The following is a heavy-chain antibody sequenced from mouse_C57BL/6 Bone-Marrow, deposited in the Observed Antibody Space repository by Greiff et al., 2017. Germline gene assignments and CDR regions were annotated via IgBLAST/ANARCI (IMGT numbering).Heavy chain of an antibody. Sequence: QVQLQQSGAELVRPGASVKLSCKASGYTFTDYYINWVKQRPGQGLEWIARIYPGSGNTYYNEKFKGKATLTAEKSSSTAYMQLSSLTSEDSAVYFWASSRNGYYVGAYWGQGTLVTVSA. J-gene: IGHJ3*01. CDR3: ASSRNGYYVGAY. D-gene: IGHD2-3*01. CDR2: IYPGSGNT. V-gene: IGHV1-76*01. CDR1: GYTFTDYY.